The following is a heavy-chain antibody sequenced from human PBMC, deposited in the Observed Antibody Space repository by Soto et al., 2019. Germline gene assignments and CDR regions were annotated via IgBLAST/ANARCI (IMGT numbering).Heavy chain of an antibody. CDR1: GGSISSNSYY. Sequence: PSETLSLTCTVSGGSISSNSYYWGWIRQPPGKGLEWIGSIYYSGSTYYNPSLKSRVTISVDTSKNQFSLKLSSVTAADTAVYYCARHRPQAAAGTKGRWFDPWGQGTLVTVSS. J-gene: IGHJ5*02. V-gene: IGHV4-39*01. CDR2: IYYSGST. D-gene: IGHD6-13*01. CDR3: ARHRPQAAAGTKGRWFDP.